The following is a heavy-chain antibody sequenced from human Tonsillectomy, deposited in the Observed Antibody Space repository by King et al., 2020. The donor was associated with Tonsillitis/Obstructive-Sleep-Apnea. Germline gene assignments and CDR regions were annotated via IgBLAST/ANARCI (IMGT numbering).Heavy chain of an antibody. CDR3: ARGRLAAGTDWFDA. D-gene: IGHD6-19*01. V-gene: IGHV1-46*01. Sequence: QLVQSGAEVKRPGASVKVSCKASGYTFATYYIHWVRQAPGQGPEWMGKINPSGGSTPYAQKFQGRVTMTRDTSTSPPYMELTSLTSEDTAVYYCARGRLAAGTDWFDAWGPGTLVTVSS. J-gene: IGHJ5*02. CDR2: INPSGGST. CDR1: GYTFATYY.